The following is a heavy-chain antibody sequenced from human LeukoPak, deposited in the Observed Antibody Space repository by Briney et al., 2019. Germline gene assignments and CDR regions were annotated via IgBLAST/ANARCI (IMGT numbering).Heavy chain of an antibody. J-gene: IGHJ4*02. CDR1: GGSISTYY. Sequence: PSETLSLTCTVSGGSISTYYWTWIRQPPGKGLEWIGYISYSGSTNYNPSLKSRVTFSVDTSKGQFSLKLSSVTAADTAVYYCARLNSYYFDYWGQGNLVTVSS. CDR2: ISYSGST. D-gene: IGHD5-18*01. CDR3: ARLNSYYFDY. V-gene: IGHV4-59*08.